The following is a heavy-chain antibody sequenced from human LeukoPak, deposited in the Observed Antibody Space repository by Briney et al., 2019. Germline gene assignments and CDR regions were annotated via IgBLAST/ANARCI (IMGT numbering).Heavy chain of an antibody. D-gene: IGHD1-26*01. V-gene: IGHV4-59*12. Sequence: SETLSLTCTVSGGSISSYFWSRIRQPPGKGLEWIGYIYYSGNTIYNPSLKSRVTISVDTSKNQFSLKLISMTAADTAVYYCARLGSRVLWGQGTLVTVSS. J-gene: IGHJ4*02. CDR3: ARLGSRVL. CDR2: IYYSGNT. CDR1: GGSISSYF.